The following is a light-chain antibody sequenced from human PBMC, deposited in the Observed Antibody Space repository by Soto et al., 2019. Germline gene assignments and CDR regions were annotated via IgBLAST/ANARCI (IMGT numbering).Light chain of an antibody. CDR3: QQFNTSPWT. CDR1: QSVSIW. CDR2: KSS. J-gene: IGKJ1*01. V-gene: IGKV1-5*03. Sequence: DIQMTQSPSTLSASEGDRVTISCRASQSVSIWLAWYQQKPGRAPKLLIYKSSILESGVPSRFSGSGSGTEFTLTISSPQPYDFATYYCQQFNTSPWTFGQGTKVEIK.